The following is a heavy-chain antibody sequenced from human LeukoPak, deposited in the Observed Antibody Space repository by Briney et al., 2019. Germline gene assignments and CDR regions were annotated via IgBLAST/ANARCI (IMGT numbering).Heavy chain of an antibody. CDR2: INSDGSST. J-gene: IGHJ6*02. Sequence: PGGSLRLSCAASGFNFSSYWMHWVRQAPGKGLVWVSRINSDGSSTSYADSVKGRFTISRDNAKNTLYLQMNSLRAEDTAVYYCARDAPFWSGYYRYYYYYGMDVWGQGTTVTVSS. CDR1: GFNFSSYW. D-gene: IGHD3-3*01. CDR3: ARDAPFWSGYYRYYYYYGMDV. V-gene: IGHV3-74*01.